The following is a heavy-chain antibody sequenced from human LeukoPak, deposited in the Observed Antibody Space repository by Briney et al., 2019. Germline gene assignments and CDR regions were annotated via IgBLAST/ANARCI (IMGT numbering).Heavy chain of an antibody. CDR2: IIPIFGTA. V-gene: IGHV1-69*05. CDR1: GGTFSSYA. Sequence: ASVKVSCKASGGTFSSYAITRVRQAPGQGLEWMGGIIPIFGTANYAQKFQGRVTITTDESTSTAYMELSSLRSEDTAVYYCARGHSGSYQAVHAFYIWGQGTMVSVSS. CDR3: ARGHSGSYQAVHAFYI. D-gene: IGHD1-26*01. J-gene: IGHJ3*02.